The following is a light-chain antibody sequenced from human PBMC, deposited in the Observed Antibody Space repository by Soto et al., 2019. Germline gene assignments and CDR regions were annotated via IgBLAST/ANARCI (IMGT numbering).Light chain of an antibody. CDR1: QSLNTY. V-gene: IGKV3-11*01. Sequence: DIGLTQSPGTLSLSPGERATLSCRASQSLNTYLAWYQQKPGQAPRLLIYDVSNRATGIPARFSGGGSGTDFTLTISSVEPEEFAGYYCQQRRDWPITFGQGTRLEIQ. CDR3: QQRRDWPIT. CDR2: DVS. J-gene: IGKJ5*01.